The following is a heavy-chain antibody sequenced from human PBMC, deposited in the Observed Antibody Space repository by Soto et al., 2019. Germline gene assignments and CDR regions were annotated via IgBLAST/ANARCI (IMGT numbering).Heavy chain of an antibody. D-gene: IGHD4-17*01. V-gene: IGHV1-69*02. J-gene: IGHJ3*02. CDR1: GGTFSSYT. Sequence: QVQLVQSGAEVKKPGSSVKVSCKASGGTFSSYTISWVRQAPGQGLEWMGRIIPILGIANYAQKFQGRVTSTADKSTSTAYMELSSLRSEDTAVYYCARGRADYGELVDAFDIWGQGTMVTVSS. CDR3: ARGRADYGELVDAFDI. CDR2: IIPILGIA.